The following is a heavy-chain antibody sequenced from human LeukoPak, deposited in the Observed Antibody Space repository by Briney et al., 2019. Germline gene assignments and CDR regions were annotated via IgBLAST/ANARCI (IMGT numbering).Heavy chain of an antibody. D-gene: IGHD4-17*01. J-gene: IGHJ4*02. CDR2: IDTDGSI. CDR1: GFTFSSYW. Sequence: GGSLRLSCAASGFTFSSYWMHWVRQAPGKGLVWVSRIDTDGSINYADSVKGRFTIFRDNAKNTLYLQMNSLRAEDTAVYYCARQGWTVTTFFDYWGQGTLVTVSS. CDR3: ARQGWTVTTFFDY. V-gene: IGHV3-74*01.